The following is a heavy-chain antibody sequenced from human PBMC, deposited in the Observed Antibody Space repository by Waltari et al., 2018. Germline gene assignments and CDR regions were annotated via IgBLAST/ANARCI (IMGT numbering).Heavy chain of an antibody. J-gene: IGHJ5*02. Sequence: LQLQESGPGLGKPAETLSPHCTVSGGSIRGRGYYGGWIRQPPGKGLEWIGSIYYSGSTYYNPSLKSRVTISVDTPKNQFSLKLSSVTAADTAVYYCARVSPAATVNWFDPWGQGTLVTVSS. V-gene: IGHV4-39*07. D-gene: IGHD2-2*01. CDR2: IYYSGST. CDR1: GGSIRGRGYY. CDR3: ARVSPAATVNWFDP.